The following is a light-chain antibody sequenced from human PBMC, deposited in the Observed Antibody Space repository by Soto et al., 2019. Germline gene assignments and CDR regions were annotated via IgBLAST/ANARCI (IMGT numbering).Light chain of an antibody. V-gene: IGLV2-14*01. CDR1: SSDVGGYNY. J-gene: IGLJ1*01. CDR3: SSYSSSSALCV. Sequence: QSALTQPASVSGSPGQSITISCTGTSSDVGGYNYVSWYQQHPGKAPKLMIYDVSNRPSGVSNRFSGSNSGNTASLTISGIQAEDVADYYCSSYSSSSALCVFGTGTKVTVL. CDR2: DVS.